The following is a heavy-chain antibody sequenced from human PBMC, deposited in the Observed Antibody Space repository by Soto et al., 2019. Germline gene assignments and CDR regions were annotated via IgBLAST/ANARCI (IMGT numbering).Heavy chain of an antibody. D-gene: IGHD6-13*01. CDR1: GYKFTSYW. CDR3: ARLGGGGVYSSSWYFDY. Sequence: GESLKISCKGSGYKFTSYWIGWVRQMPGKGLEWMGIIYPGDSDSRYSPSFQGQVTISADKSISTAYLQWSSLKASDTAMYYCARLGGGGVYSSSWYFDYWGQGSLVTVSS. J-gene: IGHJ4*02. V-gene: IGHV5-51*01. CDR2: IYPGDSDS.